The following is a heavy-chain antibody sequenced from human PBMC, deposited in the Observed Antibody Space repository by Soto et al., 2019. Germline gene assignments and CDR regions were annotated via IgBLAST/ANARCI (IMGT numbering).Heavy chain of an antibody. V-gene: IGHV4-59*01. CDR1: GGSISSYY. D-gene: IGHD6-13*01. Sequence: QVQLQESGPGLVKPSETLSLTCTVSGGSISSYYWSWIRQPPGKGLEWIGYIYYSGSTNYNPSRKSRDTISVDTYNNQCSLRLSSVTAADTAVYYCAREGGRIAGAPGGMDVWGQGTTVTVSS. CDR3: AREGGRIAGAPGGMDV. J-gene: IGHJ6*02. CDR2: IYYSGST.